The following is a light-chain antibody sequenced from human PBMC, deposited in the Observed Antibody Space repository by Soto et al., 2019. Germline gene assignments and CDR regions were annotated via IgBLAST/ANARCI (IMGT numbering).Light chain of an antibody. CDR2: GNS. CDR3: QSYDSSLSGSV. CDR1: SSNIGAGYD. V-gene: IGLV1-40*01. Sequence: QSVLTQPPSESGAPGQRVTISCTGSSSNIGAGYDVHWYQQLPGTAPKLLIYGNSNRPSGVPDRFSGPKSGTSASLAITGLQAEDEADYYCQSYDSSLSGSVFGGGTKLTVL. J-gene: IGLJ2*01.